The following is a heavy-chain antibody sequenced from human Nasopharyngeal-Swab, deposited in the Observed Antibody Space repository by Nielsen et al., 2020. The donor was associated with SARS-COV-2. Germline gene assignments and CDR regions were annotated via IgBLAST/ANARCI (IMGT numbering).Heavy chain of an antibody. CDR1: GVTFSSLW. D-gene: IGHD3-16*01. CDR3: VRHGQYTFYA. V-gene: IGHV3-7*04. Sequence: GEYLKLSCAASGVTFSSLWLSWVRQPPGKGLEWVAGTNLDGSQNYYVDSMRGRFTTSRENAENSLYMQMHSLRAEDTAVYYCVRHGQYTFYARGQGSLVTVSS. CDR2: TNLDGSQN. J-gene: IGHJ1*01.